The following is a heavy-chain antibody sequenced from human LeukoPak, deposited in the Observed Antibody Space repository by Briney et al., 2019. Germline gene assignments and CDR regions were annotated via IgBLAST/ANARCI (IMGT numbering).Heavy chain of an antibody. Sequence: SETLSLTCAVSGGPITTYPWSWVRQPAGKGLGWIGRLSTRGTTNYNPSLKGRLTMSVDTSENQFYLSLSPVTAADTAVYYCAREAMTGLYFFDSWGQGTLVTVSS. CDR2: LSTRGTT. J-gene: IGHJ4*02. CDR3: AREAMTGLYFFDS. CDR1: GGPITTYP. V-gene: IGHV4-4*07. D-gene: IGHD3-9*01.